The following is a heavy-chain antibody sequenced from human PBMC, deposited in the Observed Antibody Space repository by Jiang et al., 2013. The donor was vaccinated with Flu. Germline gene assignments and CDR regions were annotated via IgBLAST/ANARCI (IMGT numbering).Heavy chain of an antibody. V-gene: IGHV1-2*06. Sequence: SVKVSCKASGYTFTGYYMHWVRQAPGQGLEWMGRINPNSGGTNYAQKFQGRVTMTRDTSISTAYMELSRLRSDDTAVYYCARDSQRGSYGRDAFDIWGQGTMVTVSS. CDR3: ARDSQRGSYGRDAFDI. J-gene: IGHJ3*02. CDR2: INPNSGGT. D-gene: IGHD2-15*01. CDR1: GYTFTGYY.